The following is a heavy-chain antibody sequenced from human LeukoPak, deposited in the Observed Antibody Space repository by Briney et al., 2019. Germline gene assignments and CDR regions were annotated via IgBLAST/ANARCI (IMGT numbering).Heavy chain of an antibody. CDR3: AKGSGYSYIGHFDC. Sequence: GGSLRLSCAASGFTFSSSAMNWVRQAPGKGLEWVSGIRGSGDSTNYAESVKGRFTISRDNSKNTLYLQMNSLRAEDTAVYYCAKGSGYSYIGHFDCWGQGTLVTVSS. CDR2: IRGSGDST. D-gene: IGHD3-3*01. J-gene: IGHJ4*02. CDR1: GFTFSSSA. V-gene: IGHV3-23*01.